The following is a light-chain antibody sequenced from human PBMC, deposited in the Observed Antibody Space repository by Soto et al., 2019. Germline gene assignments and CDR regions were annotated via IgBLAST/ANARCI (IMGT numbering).Light chain of an antibody. J-gene: IGKJ1*01. CDR3: QQRSNWPPTWT. V-gene: IGKV3D-20*02. CDR1: QSVSSSY. Sequence: EIVLTQSPGTLSLSPWERTTLSCRASQSVSSSYLAWYQQKPGQAPRLLIYDTSNRATGIPARFSGSGSGTDFTLTISSLEPEDFAVYYCQQRSNWPPTWTFGQGTKVDIK. CDR2: DTS.